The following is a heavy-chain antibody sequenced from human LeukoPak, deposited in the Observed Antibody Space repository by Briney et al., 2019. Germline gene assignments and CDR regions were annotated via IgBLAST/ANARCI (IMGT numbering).Heavy chain of an antibody. D-gene: IGHD3-22*01. Sequence: QPGGSLRLSCVASGVTVRCAYIRCLRQAPGEGVEGVSVICRGCETYYADSVKSRFTISRDSSKNTLYLQMDSLRAEDTALYYCARDATRSSSKFSSGYSLDYWGQGSLVTVSS. CDR2: ICRGCET. J-gene: IGHJ4*02. V-gene: IGHV3-66*01. CDR1: GVTVRCAY. CDR3: ARDATRSSSKFSSGYSLDY.